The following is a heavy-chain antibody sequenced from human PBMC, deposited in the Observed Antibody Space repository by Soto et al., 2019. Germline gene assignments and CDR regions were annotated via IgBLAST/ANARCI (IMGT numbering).Heavy chain of an antibody. J-gene: IGHJ6*02. Sequence: SATLPLTCTVSGGSIKRYYWSWIRRPPGKGLEWLGCIYDSGSTNYNPSLKSRVTISVDTSKNEFSLRLNSVTAADTAVYYCARDRAASAGHEGHYVMDFCGQGPKVTV. CDR2: IYDSGST. V-gene: IGHV4-59*01. CDR3: ARDRAASAGHEGHYVMDF. CDR1: GGSIKRYY. D-gene: IGHD6-13*01.